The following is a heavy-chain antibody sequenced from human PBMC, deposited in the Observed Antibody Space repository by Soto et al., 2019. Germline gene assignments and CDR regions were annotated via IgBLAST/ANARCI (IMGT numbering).Heavy chain of an antibody. D-gene: IGHD6-19*01. V-gene: IGHV6-1*01. J-gene: IGHJ5*02. CDR2: TYYRSKWYN. Sequence: PSQTLSLTCAISGDSVSSNSAAWNWIRQSPSRGLEWLGRTYYRSKWYNDYAVPVKSRITINPDTSKNQFSLQLNSVTPEDTAVYYCARYEGYSSGWYNWFDPWGQGTLVTVSS. CDR3: ARYEGYSSGWYNWFDP. CDR1: GDSVSSNSAA.